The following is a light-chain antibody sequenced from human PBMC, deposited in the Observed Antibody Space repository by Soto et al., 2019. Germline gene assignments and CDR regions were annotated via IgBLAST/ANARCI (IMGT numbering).Light chain of an antibody. CDR1: QSFRSNY. Sequence: EIVLTQSPGTLSLSPGETATLSCRASQSFRSNYLAWYQQRPGQAPRLLIYAVSSRASGIPDRFSGSVSGTDFTLTISRLEPEDPAVYYCQQYDRIPGFTFGGGTKVEI. J-gene: IGKJ4*01. CDR3: QQYDRIPGFT. V-gene: IGKV3-20*01. CDR2: AVS.